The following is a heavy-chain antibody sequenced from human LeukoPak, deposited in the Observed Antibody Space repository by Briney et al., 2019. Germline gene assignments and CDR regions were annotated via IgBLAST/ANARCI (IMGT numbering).Heavy chain of an antibody. CDR1: GYTFTSYY. J-gene: IGHJ4*02. CDR3: TRDVSAAGKGDDY. D-gene: IGHD6-13*01. CDR2: IDPSDGST. V-gene: IGHV1-46*01. Sequence: ASVKVSCKASGYTFTSYYIHWVRQAPGQGLEWMGIIDPSDGSTTYAQKFQGRITMTRDMSTTTVYMELSSLRSEDTAVHYCTRDVSAAGKGDDYWGQGTLVTVSS.